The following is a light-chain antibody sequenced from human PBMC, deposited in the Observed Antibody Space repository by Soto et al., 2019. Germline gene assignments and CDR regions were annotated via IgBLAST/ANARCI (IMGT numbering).Light chain of an antibody. CDR1: SSNIGAGYD. CDR3: QSYDSSLSGSDVV. CDR2: GNS. J-gene: IGLJ2*01. V-gene: IGLV1-40*01. Sequence: QSVLTQPPSVSGAPGQRVTISCTGSSSNIGAGYDVHWYQQLPETAPKLLIYGNSNRPSGVPDRFSGSKSGTSASLAITGLQAEDEADYYCQSYDSSLSGSDVVFGGGTKVTVL.